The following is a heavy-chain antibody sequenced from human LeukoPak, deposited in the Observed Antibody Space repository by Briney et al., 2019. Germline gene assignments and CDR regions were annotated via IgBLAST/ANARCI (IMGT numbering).Heavy chain of an antibody. V-gene: IGHV4-39*07. CDR1: GGSISSSSYY. CDR3: ARARPYCSGGSCHPNWFDP. CDR2: IYYSRST. D-gene: IGHD2-15*01. Sequence: SETLSLTCTVPGGSISSSSYYWGWIRQPPGKGLEWIGSIYYSRSTYYNPSLKSRVTISVDASKNQFSLKLSSVTAADTAVYYCARARPYCSGGSCHPNWFDPWGQGTLVTVSS. J-gene: IGHJ5*02.